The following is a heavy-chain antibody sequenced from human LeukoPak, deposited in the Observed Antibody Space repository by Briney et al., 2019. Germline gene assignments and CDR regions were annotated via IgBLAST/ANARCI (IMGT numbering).Heavy chain of an antibody. CDR1: GFTFSNYA. CDR2: VSYDVNTK. Sequence: GRSLRLSCAASGFTFSNYAMHWVRQAPGKGLEWVAIVSYDVNTKYYADSVKGRFTISRDNSENTLYLELISLRAEDTAVYFCARRPTCSGGTCYGLDVWGKGTTVTVSS. J-gene: IGHJ6*04. CDR3: ARRPTCSGGTCYGLDV. D-gene: IGHD2-15*01. V-gene: IGHV3-30-3*01.